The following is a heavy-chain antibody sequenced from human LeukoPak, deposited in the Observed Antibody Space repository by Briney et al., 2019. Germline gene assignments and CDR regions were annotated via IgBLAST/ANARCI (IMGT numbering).Heavy chain of an antibody. CDR1: GRTFSSYA. J-gene: IGHJ5*02. Sequence: ASVKVSCKASGRTFSSYAISWVRQAPGQGLEWKGGIIPIFGTANYAQKFQGRVTITADKSTSTAYMELSSLRSEDTAVYYCASHKSGWYEVHWFDPWGQGTLVTVSS. V-gene: IGHV1-69*06. CDR2: IIPIFGTA. D-gene: IGHD6-19*01. CDR3: ASHKSGWYEVHWFDP.